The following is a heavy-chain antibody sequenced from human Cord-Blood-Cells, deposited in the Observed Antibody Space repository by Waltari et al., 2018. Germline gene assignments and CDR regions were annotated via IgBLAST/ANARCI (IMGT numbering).Heavy chain of an antibody. D-gene: IGHD1-26*01. Sequence: QVQLQQWGAGLLKPSETLSLTCAVYGGSFSGYYWSWIRQPPGKGLEWIGEINHSGSTNYNPSLKSRVTLSVDTSKNQFSLKLSSVTAADTAVYYCARTVYSGSSFDYWGQGTLVTVSS. CDR3: ARTVYSGSSFDY. CDR1: GGSFSGYY. CDR2: INHSGST. V-gene: IGHV4-34*01. J-gene: IGHJ4*02.